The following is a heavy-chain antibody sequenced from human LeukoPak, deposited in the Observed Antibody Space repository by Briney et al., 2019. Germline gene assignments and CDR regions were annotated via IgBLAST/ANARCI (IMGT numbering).Heavy chain of an antibody. V-gene: IGHV1-69*13. D-gene: IGHD6-13*01. CDR1: GGTFSSYA. CDR2: IIPIFGTA. J-gene: IGHJ5*02. CDR3: AREEAAVQGGFDP. Sequence: ASVKVSCKASGGTFSSYAISWVRQAPGQGLEWMGGIIPIFGTANYAQKFQGRVTITADESTSTAYMELSSLRSEDTAVYYCAREEAAVQGGFDPWGQGTLVTVSS.